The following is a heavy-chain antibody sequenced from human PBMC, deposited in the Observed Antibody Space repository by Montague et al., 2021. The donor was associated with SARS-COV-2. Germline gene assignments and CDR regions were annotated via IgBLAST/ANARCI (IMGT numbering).Heavy chain of an antibody. Sequence: SLRLSCAASGFTFSSYEMNWVRQAPGKGLEWVSYISSSGSTIYYADSXXGRFTISRDNAKNSLYLQMNSLRAEDTAVYYCARVKPSIAAWNYFDYWGQGTLVTVSS. J-gene: IGHJ4*02. CDR1: GFTFSSYE. D-gene: IGHD6-6*01. CDR3: ARVKPSIAAWNYFDY. V-gene: IGHV3-48*03. CDR2: ISSSGSTI.